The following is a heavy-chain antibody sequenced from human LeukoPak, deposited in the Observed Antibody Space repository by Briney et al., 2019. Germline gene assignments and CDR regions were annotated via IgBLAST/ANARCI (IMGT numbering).Heavy chain of an antibody. V-gene: IGHV4-38-2*02. CDR3: ARVYYSSSYDYWYFDL. J-gene: IGHJ2*01. CDR2: IYQSETA. D-gene: IGHD6-13*01. CDR1: GYSISSGYF. Sequence: SSETLSLTCTVSGYSISSGYFWGWMRQPPGKGLEWIGSIYQSETAHYNPSLKSRVTISVDTSKNQFSLKLRSVTAADTAVYYCARVYYSSSYDYWYFDLWGRGTLVTVSS.